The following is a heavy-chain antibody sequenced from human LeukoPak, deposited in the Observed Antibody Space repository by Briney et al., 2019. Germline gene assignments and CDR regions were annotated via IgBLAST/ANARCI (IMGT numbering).Heavy chain of an antibody. D-gene: IGHD3-16*02. CDR1: GYTFTGYY. CDR3: ARGYDYVWGSYRYTAFDY. V-gene: IGHV1-2*02. Sequence: ASVKLSCKASGYTFTGYYMHWVRQAPGQGLEWLGWINPNSGGTNYAQKFQGRVAMTRDTSISTAYMELSRLRSDDTAVYYCARGYDYVWGSYRYTAFDYWGQGTLVTVSS. J-gene: IGHJ4*02. CDR2: INPNSGGT.